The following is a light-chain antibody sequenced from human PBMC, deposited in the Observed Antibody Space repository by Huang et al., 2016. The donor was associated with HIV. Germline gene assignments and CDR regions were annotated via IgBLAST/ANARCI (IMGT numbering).Light chain of an antibody. CDR2: DAS. V-gene: IGKV1-33*01. CDR1: QEISNY. CDR3: QQYDNLPRFT. Sequence: DIQMTQSPSSLSASVGERVTITCQASQEISNYLNWYQQKPGKAPKLLIYDASNLETGVASRFSGSGSGTDFTFTISSLQPEDIATYYCQQYDNLPRFTFGPGTKVDIK. J-gene: IGKJ3*01.